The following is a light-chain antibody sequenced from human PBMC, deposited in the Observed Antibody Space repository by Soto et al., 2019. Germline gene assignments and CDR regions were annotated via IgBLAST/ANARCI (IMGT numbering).Light chain of an antibody. J-gene: IGKJ5*01. CDR1: QSIHTS. V-gene: IGKV3-11*01. CDR2: DST. CDR3: QQRNVWPPIT. Sequence: EIVKTQSPATLSLSPGERATLSCRSSQSIHTSLAWYQQKSGKPPRLVIYDSTLRANGVPDRFGGSRSGTEFTLTINSLEPEDFAAYYCQQRNVWPPITFGQGTRLEI.